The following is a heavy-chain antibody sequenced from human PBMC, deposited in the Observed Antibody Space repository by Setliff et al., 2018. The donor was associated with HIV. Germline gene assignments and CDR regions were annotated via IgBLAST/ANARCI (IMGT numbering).Heavy chain of an antibody. CDR1: GYTFTGYY. CDR3: ARAAVAGYYGMDV. J-gene: IGHJ6*02. V-gene: IGHV1-2*02. D-gene: IGHD6-19*01. Sequence: ASVKVSCKASGYTFTGYYMHWVRQAPGQGLEWMGWINPNSGGTNYAQKFQGRVTMTRDTSISTAYMELSRLRSDDTVVYYCARAAVAGYYGMDVWGQGTTVTVSS. CDR2: INPNSGGT.